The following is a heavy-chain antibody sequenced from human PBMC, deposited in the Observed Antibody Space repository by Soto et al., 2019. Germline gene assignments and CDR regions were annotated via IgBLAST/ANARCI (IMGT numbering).Heavy chain of an antibody. CDR2: ISTSGSYR. CDR3: ARVPSFTIFFDY. CDR1: GFTFSSYA. Sequence: GGSLRLSCAASGFTFSSYAMHWVRQAPGKGLEWVSDISTSGSYRNYADSVKGRFTVSRDNAKNSLFLQMNSLRAGDAAVYYCARVPSFTIFFDYCGPGTMVTVSS. D-gene: IGHD3-9*01. V-gene: IGHV3-21*05. J-gene: IGHJ4*02.